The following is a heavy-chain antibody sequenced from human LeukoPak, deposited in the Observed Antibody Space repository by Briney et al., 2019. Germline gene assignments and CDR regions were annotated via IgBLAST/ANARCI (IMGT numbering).Heavy chain of an antibody. J-gene: IGHJ4*02. CDR3: AKGFQLVN. Sequence: PGGSLRLSCAASGFTFSRFGMHWVRQAPGKGLEWVAFIRYDGSKKYYADSVKGRFTFSRDNSKNTLYLQMNSLRAEDTAVYYCAKGFQLVNWGQGTLVTVSS. D-gene: IGHD6-13*01. CDR2: IRYDGSKK. V-gene: IGHV3-30*02. CDR1: GFTFSRFG.